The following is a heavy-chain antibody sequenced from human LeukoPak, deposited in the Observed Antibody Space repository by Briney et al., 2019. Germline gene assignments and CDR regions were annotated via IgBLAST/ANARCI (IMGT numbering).Heavy chain of an antibody. V-gene: IGHV4-61*02. CDR1: GGSISSGSYY. D-gene: IGHD3-16*01. CDR2: FYTSGST. CDR3: ARLNYDYVWGRQDFDY. Sequence: SETLSLTCSVSGGSISSGSYYWSWIRQPAGKGLEWIGRFYTSGSTNYNPSLKSRVTISVDTSKNQFSLKLSSVTAADTAVYYCARLNYDYVWGRQDFDYWGQGTLVTVSS. J-gene: IGHJ4*02.